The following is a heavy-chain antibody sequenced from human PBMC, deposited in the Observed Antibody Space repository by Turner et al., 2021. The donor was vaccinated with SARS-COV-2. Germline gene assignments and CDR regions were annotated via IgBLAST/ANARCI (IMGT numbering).Heavy chain of an antibody. J-gene: IGHJ4*02. Sequence: EVQLVESGGGLVKPGGSLRLSCAASGFTFSSYSMNWVRQAPGKGLEWVSSISSSSSYIYYADSVKGRFTISRDNAKNSLYLQMNSLRAEDTAVYYCARWDNYYDSSGYYTPYYFDYWGQGTLVTVSS. CDR1: GFTFSSYS. CDR2: ISSSSSYI. D-gene: IGHD3-22*01. CDR3: ARWDNYYDSSGYYTPYYFDY. V-gene: IGHV3-21*01.